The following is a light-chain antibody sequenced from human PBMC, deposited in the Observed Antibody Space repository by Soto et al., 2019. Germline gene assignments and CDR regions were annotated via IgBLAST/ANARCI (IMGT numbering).Light chain of an antibody. Sequence: IVLTHSPGTLSLSTRERATLSCRASQSIGDYLAWYQHKPAQAPRLLIYDASKRATGIPARFNGSGSGTDFTLTISSLEPEDFAVYCCQQFDGSLWTFGPGTKVDIK. V-gene: IGKV3-11*01. J-gene: IGKJ1*01. CDR2: DAS. CDR1: QSIGDY. CDR3: QQFDGSLWT.